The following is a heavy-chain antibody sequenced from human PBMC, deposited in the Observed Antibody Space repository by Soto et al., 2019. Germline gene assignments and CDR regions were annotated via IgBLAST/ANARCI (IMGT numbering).Heavy chain of an antibody. CDR3: GGGGYCSGGSWYGDWYFDL. CDR1: GYTFTSYD. CDR2: MRPNSGNT. V-gene: IGHV1-8*01. Sequence: SVKVSCKASGYTFTSYDVNWVRQATGQRLEWMGWMRPNSGNTGYAQKFQGRVTMTRNTSISTAYMELSSLRSEDTAVDYCGGGGYCSGGSWYGDWYFDLWGRGTLVTVYS. J-gene: IGHJ2*01. D-gene: IGHD2-15*01.